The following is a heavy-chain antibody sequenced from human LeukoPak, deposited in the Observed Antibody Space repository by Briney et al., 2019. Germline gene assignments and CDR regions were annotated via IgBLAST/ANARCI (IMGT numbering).Heavy chain of an antibody. D-gene: IGHD5/OR15-5a*01. Sequence: PSETLSLTCTVSGYSISSGYYWRWIRQPPGKGLEWIGSIYHSGSTYYNASLKSRVTISVDTSKNQFSLKLSSVTAADTAVYYCARGYSVYEIFDYWGQGTLVTVSS. CDR1: GYSISSGYY. CDR3: ARGYSVYEIFDY. J-gene: IGHJ4*02. CDR2: IYHSGST. V-gene: IGHV4-38-2*02.